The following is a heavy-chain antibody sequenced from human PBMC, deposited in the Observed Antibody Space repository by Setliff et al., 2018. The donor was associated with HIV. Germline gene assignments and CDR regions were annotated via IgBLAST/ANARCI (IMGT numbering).Heavy chain of an antibody. D-gene: IGHD6-19*01. CDR3: ASLITVAGTLDS. Sequence: GSLRLSCSASVFTFSTYAMHWVRQAPGKGLEWVAVISDDGSNKYYADSVKGRFTVSRDNSENTVYLQMNSLRAEDTAVYYCASLITVAGTLDSWGQGTLVTVSS. J-gene: IGHJ4*02. CDR1: VFTFSTYA. CDR2: ISDDGSNK. V-gene: IGHV3-30*04.